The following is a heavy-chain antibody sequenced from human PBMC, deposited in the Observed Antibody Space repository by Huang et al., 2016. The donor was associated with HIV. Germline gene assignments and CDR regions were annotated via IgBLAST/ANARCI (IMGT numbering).Heavy chain of an antibody. CDR2: ISETGSVI. CDR3: ARGYSSSWLYN. V-gene: IGHV3-48*01. CDR1: GFSFSSCN. D-gene: IGHD6-13*01. J-gene: IGHJ4*02. Sequence: EEQLVESGGGLVQPGGSLRLSCAASGFSFSSCNMNWVRQALGKGLWWLAYISETGSVITYADSVKGRFTVSRDNAKNSLYLQMDSLRAEDTAVYYCARGYSSSWLYNWGQGTLVTVSS.